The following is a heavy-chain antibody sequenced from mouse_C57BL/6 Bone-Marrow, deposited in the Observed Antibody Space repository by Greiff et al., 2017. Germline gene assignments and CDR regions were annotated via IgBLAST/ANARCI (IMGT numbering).Heavy chain of an antibody. CDR1: GFTFSSYG. CDR2: ISSGGSYT. V-gene: IGHV5-6*01. CDR3: ARHEGFAY. Sequence: EVNVVESGGDLVKPGGSLKLSCAASGFTFSSYGMSWVRQTPDKRLEWVATISSGGSYTYYPDSVKGRFTISRDNAKNTLYLQMSSLKSEDTAMYYCARHEGFAYWGQGTLVTVSA. J-gene: IGHJ3*01.